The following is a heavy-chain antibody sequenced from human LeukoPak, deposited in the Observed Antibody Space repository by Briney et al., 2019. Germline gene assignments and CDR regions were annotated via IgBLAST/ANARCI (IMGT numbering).Heavy chain of an antibody. D-gene: IGHD2-15*01. V-gene: IGHV3-64*01. CDR1: GFTFSSFA. CDR3: ASDSYSPEYFQH. J-gene: IGHJ1*01. Sequence: GGSLRLSCAASGFTFSSFAMSWVRQAPGKGLEYVSAISSNGGGTYYANSVKGRFTISRDNSKNTLYLQVGSLRAEDTAVYYCASDSYSPEYFQHWGQGTLVTVSS. CDR2: ISSNGGGT.